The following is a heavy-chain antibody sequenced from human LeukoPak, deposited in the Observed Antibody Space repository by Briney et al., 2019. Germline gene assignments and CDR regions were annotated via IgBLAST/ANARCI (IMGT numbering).Heavy chain of an antibody. CDR3: SRDQLGGDPDDYYYYYMDV. Sequence: GGSLRLSCAASGFTFSDYYMSWIRQAPGKGLEWVSYISSSGSTIYYADSVKGRFTISRDNAKNSLYLQMNSLRAEDTAVYYCSRDQLGGDPDDYYYYYMDVWGKGTTVTVSS. D-gene: IGHD4-17*01. CDR2: ISSSGSTI. J-gene: IGHJ6*03. CDR1: GFTFSDYY. V-gene: IGHV3-11*01.